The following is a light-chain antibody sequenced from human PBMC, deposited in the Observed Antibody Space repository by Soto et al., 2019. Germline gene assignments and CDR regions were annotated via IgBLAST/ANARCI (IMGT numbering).Light chain of an antibody. V-gene: IGKV1-39*01. J-gene: IGKJ5*01. Sequence: IQITQTPPSLSASVGDRVTLTCRASQGIEGFLAWYQQKPGTAPKLLVYGTSTLQVGVPSRFSGSGSGTDFTLTISSLQPEDFATYYCQQSYSTLITFGQGTRLE. CDR2: GTS. CDR3: QQSYSTLIT. CDR1: QGIEGF.